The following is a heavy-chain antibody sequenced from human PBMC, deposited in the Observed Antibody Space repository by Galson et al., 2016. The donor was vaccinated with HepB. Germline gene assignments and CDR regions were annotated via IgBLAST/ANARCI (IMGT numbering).Heavy chain of an antibody. CDR2: INAGPGNT. Sequence: SVKVSCKASGYTFTSYTIHWVRQAPGQGLEWMGWINAGPGNTKYSQNFQGRVTITRDTSASTAYMELSSLRSEDTAVYYCARDLGHNMLTGYTYYYFYGMDVWCQRTTVAVSS. J-gene: IGHJ6*02. D-gene: IGHD3-9*01. CDR3: ARDLGHNMLTGYTYYYFYGMDV. CDR1: GYTFTSYT. V-gene: IGHV1-3*01.